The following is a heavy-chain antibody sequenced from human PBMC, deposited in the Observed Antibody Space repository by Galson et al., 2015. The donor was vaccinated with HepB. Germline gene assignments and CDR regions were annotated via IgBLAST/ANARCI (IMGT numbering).Heavy chain of an antibody. CDR3: ARVKIVVVPAAIDLFDY. J-gene: IGHJ4*02. CDR2: IKQDGSKK. D-gene: IGHD2-2*02. V-gene: IGHV3-7*03. Sequence: SLRLSCAASGFTFSSYWMSWVRQAPGKGLEWVANIKQDGSKKYYVDSVKGRFTISRDNAKNSLYLQMNSLRAEDTAVYDCARVKIVVVPAAIDLFDYWGQGTLVTVSS. CDR1: GFTFSSYW.